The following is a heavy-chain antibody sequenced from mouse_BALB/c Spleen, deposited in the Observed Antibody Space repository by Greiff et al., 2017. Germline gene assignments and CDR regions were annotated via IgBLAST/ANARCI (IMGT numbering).Heavy chain of an antibody. D-gene: IGHD1-1*02. J-gene: IGHJ4*01. CDR3: ARHRYGGSTSGYAMDY. V-gene: IGHV5-2*03. CDR2: INSDGGST. Sequence: EVKLEESGGGLVQPGESLKLSCESNEYEFPSHDMSWVRKTPEKRLELVAAINSDGGSTYYPDTMERRFIISRDNTKKTLYLQMSSLRSEDTALYYCARHRYGGSTSGYAMDYWGQGTSVTVSS. CDR1: EYEFPSHD.